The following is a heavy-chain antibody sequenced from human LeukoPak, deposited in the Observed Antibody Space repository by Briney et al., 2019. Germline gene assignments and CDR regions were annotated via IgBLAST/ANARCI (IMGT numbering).Heavy chain of an antibody. CDR3: AKDIVYLIRFEDWKYYFVY. CDR1: GFTFSSYG. Sequence: GGSLSLSCAAPGFTFSSYGMHWVRQAPGKGPEWVAFIRYDGSNKYYADSVKGRFTISRDNSKNTLYLQMNSLRAEDTAVYYCAKDIVYLIRFEDWKYYFVYWRQGTLVTVSS. CDR2: IRYDGSNK. V-gene: IGHV3-30*02. J-gene: IGHJ4*02. D-gene: IGHD3-16*02.